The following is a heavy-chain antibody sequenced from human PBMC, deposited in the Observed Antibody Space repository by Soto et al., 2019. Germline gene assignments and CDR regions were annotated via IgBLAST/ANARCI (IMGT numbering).Heavy chain of an antibody. CDR1: GFTFSSYG. J-gene: IGHJ4*02. D-gene: IGHD6-13*01. CDR2: ISRSGDST. CDR3: AKDESSSRPYYFDY. V-gene: IGHV3-23*01. Sequence: GGSLRLSCAASGFTFSSYGMTWARQAPGKGLEWVSAISRSGDSTYCADSVKGRFTISRDNSKDTLYLQMSSLRAEDTAVYYCAKDESSSRPYYFDYWGRGTLVTVSS.